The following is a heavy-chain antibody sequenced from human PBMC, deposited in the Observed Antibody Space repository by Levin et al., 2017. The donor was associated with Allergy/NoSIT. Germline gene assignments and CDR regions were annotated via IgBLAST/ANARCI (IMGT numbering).Heavy chain of an antibody. CDR1: GFTFSSYA. CDR3: ASTAREYSSSWVDY. Sequence: GGSLRLSCAASGFTFSSYAMHWVRQAPGKGLEWVAVISYDGSNKYYADSVKGRFTISRDNSKNTLYLQMNSLRAEDTAVYYCASTAREYSSSWVDYWGQGTLVTVSS. D-gene: IGHD6-13*01. J-gene: IGHJ4*02. V-gene: IGHV3-30-3*01. CDR2: ISYDGSNK.